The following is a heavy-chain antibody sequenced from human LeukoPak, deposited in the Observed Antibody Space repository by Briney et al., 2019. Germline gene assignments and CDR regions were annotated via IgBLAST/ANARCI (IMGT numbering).Heavy chain of an antibody. CDR2: ISAYNGNR. Sequence: ASVKVSCKASGYTFTSYGISWVRQAPGQGMEWMGWISAYNGNRNYAQKLQRRLTMTTDTSTSPAYMGLRSLRSDDTAVYYCATGQDSSSLGDYWGQGTLVTVSS. D-gene: IGHD6-6*01. V-gene: IGHV1-18*01. CDR1: GYTFTSYG. J-gene: IGHJ4*02. CDR3: ATGQDSSSLGDY.